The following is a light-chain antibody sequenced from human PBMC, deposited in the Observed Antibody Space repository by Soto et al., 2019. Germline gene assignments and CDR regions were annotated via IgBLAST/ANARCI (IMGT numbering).Light chain of an antibody. CDR3: SAWDDSLNGYV. Sequence: QSLLTHPPSSSGTPGQRVTISCSGSSSNIGSNAVNWYQQLPGTAPKLLIYTNNQRPSEVPDRFSGSKSGTSASLAISGLQSEGEADYYCSAWDDSLNGYVFGTGTK. CDR1: SSNIGSNA. CDR2: TNN. J-gene: IGLJ1*01. V-gene: IGLV1-44*01.